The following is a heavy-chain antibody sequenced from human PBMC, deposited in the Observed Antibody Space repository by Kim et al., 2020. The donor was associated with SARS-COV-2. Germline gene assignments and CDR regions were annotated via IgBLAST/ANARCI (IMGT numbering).Heavy chain of an antibody. V-gene: IGHV3-30-3*01. CDR2: ISYDGSNK. J-gene: IGHJ5*02. CDR3: ARSYGDHRVAEHNWFDP. Sequence: GGSLRLSCAASGFTFSSYAMHWVRQAPGKGLEWVAVISYDGSNKYYAGSVKGRFTISRDNSKNTLYLQMNSLRAEDTAVYYCARSYGDHRVAEHNWFDPWGQGTLVTVSS. CDR1: GFTFSSYA. D-gene: IGHD4-17*01.